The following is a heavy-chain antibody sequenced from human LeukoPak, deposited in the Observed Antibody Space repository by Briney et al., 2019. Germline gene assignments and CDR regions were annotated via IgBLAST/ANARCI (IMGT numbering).Heavy chain of an antibody. CDR1: GYTFTSYG. D-gene: IGHD1-26*01. CDR2: ISAYNGNT. J-gene: IGHJ4*02. V-gene: IGHV1-18*01. Sequence: ASVKLSCKASGYTFTSYGIGWVRQAPGQGHEWMGWISAYNGNTNYAQKLQGRVTMTTDKSTSTAYMELRSLRSDDTAVYYCARGFYSGSRTPFDYWGQGTLVTVSS. CDR3: ARGFYSGSRTPFDY.